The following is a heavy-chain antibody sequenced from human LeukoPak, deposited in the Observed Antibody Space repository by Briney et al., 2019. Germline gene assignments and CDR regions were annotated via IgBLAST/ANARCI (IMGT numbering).Heavy chain of an antibody. CDR3: AREREAALCYDY. J-gene: IGHJ4*02. D-gene: IGHD2-21*01. CDR1: GYTFTGYY. V-gene: IGHV1-2*02. Sequence: ASVKVSCKASGYTFTGYYMHWVRQAPGQGLEWMGWINPNSGGTNYAQKFQGRVTMTRDTSTSTVYMELSSLRSEDTAVYYCAREREAALCYDYWGQGTLVTVSS. CDR2: INPNSGGT.